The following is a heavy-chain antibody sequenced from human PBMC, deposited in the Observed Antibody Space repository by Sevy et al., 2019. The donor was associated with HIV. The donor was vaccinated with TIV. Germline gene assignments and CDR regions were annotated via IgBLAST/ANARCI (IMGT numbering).Heavy chain of an antibody. CDR3: ATSGRISSIAARNWFDP. D-gene: IGHD6-6*01. CDR1: GYTLTELS. CDR2: FDPEDGET. V-gene: IGHV1-24*01. Sequence: ASVKVSCKVSGYTLTELSMHWVRQAPGKGLEWMGGFDPEDGETIYAQKFQGRVTMTEDTSTDTAYMELSSLRSEDTAVYYCATSGRISSIAARNWFDPWGQRTLVTVSS. J-gene: IGHJ5*02.